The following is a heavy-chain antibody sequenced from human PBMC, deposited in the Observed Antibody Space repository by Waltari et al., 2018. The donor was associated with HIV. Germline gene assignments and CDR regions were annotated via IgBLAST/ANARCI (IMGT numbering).Heavy chain of an antibody. D-gene: IGHD1-1*01. CDR1: GFTVSSPH. V-gene: IGHV3-66*01. J-gene: IGHJ3*02. Sequence: EVQLVESGGGLVRPGGSLRLSCAASGFTVSSPHMGWVRQTPGKGLEYVSVMCSGGTTHYADSVNGRFTISRDSSKSALYLQMNTLRAEDTALYYCARVDRAGTTSGWDVFDIWGQGTMVTVSS. CDR3: ARVDRAGTTSGWDVFDI. CDR2: MCSGGTT.